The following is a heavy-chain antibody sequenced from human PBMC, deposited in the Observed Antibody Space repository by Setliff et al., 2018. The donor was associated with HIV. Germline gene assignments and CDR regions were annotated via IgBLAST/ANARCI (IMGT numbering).Heavy chain of an antibody. Sequence: ASVKVSCKASGYSFSGYYLHWVRQAPGQGLEWMGWINPNSGGTNYAQKFQGRVTMTRDTSISTAYMELSRLRSDDTAVYYCARDPTTMIVVVSSYFDSWGQGTLVTVSS. V-gene: IGHV1-2*02. CDR2: INPNSGGT. J-gene: IGHJ4*02. CDR1: GYSFSGYY. CDR3: ARDPTTMIVVVSSYFDS. D-gene: IGHD3-22*01.